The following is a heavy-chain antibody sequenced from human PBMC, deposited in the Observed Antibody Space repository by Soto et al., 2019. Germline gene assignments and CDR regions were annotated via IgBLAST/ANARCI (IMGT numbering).Heavy chain of an antibody. CDR2: INSDGSST. CDR1: GFTFSSYW. J-gene: IGHJ4*02. CDR3: ASSSYNWNYFDY. V-gene: IGHV3-74*01. D-gene: IGHD1-20*01. Sequence: EVQLVESGGGLVQPGGSLRLSCAASGFTFSSYWMHWVRQAPGKGLVWVSRINSDGSSTSYADSVKGRFTISRDNAKNTLYLQMNSLRAEDTAVYYCASSSYNWNYFDYWGQGTLVTVSS.